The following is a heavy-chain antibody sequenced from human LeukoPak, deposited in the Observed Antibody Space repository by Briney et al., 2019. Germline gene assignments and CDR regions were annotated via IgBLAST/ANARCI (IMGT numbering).Heavy chain of an antibody. J-gene: IGHJ4*02. CDR1: GFTFSKYW. V-gene: IGHV3-74*01. D-gene: IGHD6-13*01. Sequence: GGSLRLSCAASGFTFSKYWLHWVRQPPGRGLVWLARINPDDKSTSYADSVKGRFTISIDDAKETLFLQMNCLTAEDTAVYYCAKDRVTEAGYYFDYWGQGTLVTVSS. CDR3: AKDRVTEAGYYFDY. CDR2: INPDDKST.